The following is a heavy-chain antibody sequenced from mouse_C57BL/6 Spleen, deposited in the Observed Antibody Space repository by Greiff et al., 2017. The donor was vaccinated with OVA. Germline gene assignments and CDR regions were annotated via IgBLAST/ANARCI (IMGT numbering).Heavy chain of an antibody. CDR3: ARYSYGSSYVFAY. D-gene: IGHD1-1*01. Sequence: VQLQQPGAELVKPGASVKLSCKASGYTFTSYWMHWVKQRPGQGLEWIGMIHPNSGSTNYNEKFKSKATLTVDKSSSTAYMQLSSLTSEDSAVYYCARYSYGSSYVFAYWGQGTLVTVSA. CDR2: IHPNSGST. V-gene: IGHV1-64*01. J-gene: IGHJ3*01. CDR1: GYTFTSYW.